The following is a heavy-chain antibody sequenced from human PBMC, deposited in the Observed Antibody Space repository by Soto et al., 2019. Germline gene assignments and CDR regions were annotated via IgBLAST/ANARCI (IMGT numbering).Heavy chain of an antibody. J-gene: IGHJ4*02. CDR1: GGSISSGGYY. D-gene: IGHD2-21*01. CDR2: IYYSGST. Sequence: SETLSLTCTVSGGSISSGGYYWSWIRQHPGKGLEWIGYIYYSGSTYYNPSLKSRVTISVDTSKNQFSLKLSSVTAADTAVYYCARRNSLFLFDYWGQGTLVTVSS. CDR3: ARRNSLFLFDY. V-gene: IGHV4-31*03.